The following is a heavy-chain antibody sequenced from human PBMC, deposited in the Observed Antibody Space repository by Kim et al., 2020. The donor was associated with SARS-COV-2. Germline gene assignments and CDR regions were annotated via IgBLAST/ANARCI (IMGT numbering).Heavy chain of an antibody. Sequence: SETLSLTCTVSGGSISSGGYYWSWIRQHPGKGLEWIGYIYYSGSTYYNPSLKSRVTISVDTSKNQFSLKLSSVTAADTAVYYCARASPMFLGVIDSFDIWGQGTTVTVSS. CDR1: GGSISSGGYY. D-gene: IGHD3-22*01. CDR3: ARASPMFLGVIDSFDI. CDR2: IYYSGST. J-gene: IGHJ3*02. V-gene: IGHV4-31*03.